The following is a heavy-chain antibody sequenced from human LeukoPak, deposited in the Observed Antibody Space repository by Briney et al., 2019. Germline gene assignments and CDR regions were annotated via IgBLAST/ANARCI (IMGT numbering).Heavy chain of an antibody. CDR1: GGSISSYY. CDR2: IYYCGST. V-gene: IGHV4-59*01. J-gene: IGHJ6*03. CDR3: ARVWFGAVAGRYYYYMDG. D-gene: IGHD6-19*01. Sequence: SSETLSLTCTVSGGSISSYYWSWIRQPPGKGLEWIGYIYYCGSTNYNPSLKSRVTISVDTSKNQFSLKLSSVTAADTAVYYCARVWFGAVAGRYYYYMDGWGKGTTVTVSS.